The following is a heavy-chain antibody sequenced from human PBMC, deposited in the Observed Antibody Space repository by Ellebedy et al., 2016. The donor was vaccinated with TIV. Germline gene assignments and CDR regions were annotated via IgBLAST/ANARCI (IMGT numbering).Heavy chain of an antibody. CDR2: IPGSGGSA. Sequence: GESLKISXAASGFTFSSYSMSWVRQAPGKGLEWVSAIPGSGGSAYYADSVKGRFTISRDNSENTLYLQMNSLRAEDTAVYYCAKAVDYINSRTGIDPWGQGTLVTVSS. CDR1: GFTFSSYS. V-gene: IGHV3-23*01. J-gene: IGHJ5*02. D-gene: IGHD1-1*01. CDR3: AKAVDYINSRTGIDP.